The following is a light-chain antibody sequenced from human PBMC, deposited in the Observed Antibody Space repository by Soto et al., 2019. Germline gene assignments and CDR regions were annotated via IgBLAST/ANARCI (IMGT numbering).Light chain of an antibody. CDR1: QSVSSK. Sequence: EIVMTQSPATLSVSPGERATLSCRASQSVSSKLAWYQQKPGQGPRLLIYGASTRATGIPARFSGSGSGTEFTLTISSLQSEEFAVYYCQHYSTWLWTFGKGTKVEIK. V-gene: IGKV3-15*01. CDR3: QHYSTWLWT. CDR2: GAS. J-gene: IGKJ1*01.